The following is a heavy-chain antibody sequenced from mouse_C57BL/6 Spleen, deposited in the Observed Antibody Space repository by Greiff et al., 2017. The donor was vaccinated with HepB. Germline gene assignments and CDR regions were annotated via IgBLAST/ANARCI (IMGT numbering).Heavy chain of an antibody. CDR2: ISYSGST. V-gene: IGHV3-1*01. D-gene: IGHD1-1*01. Sequence: EVQLVESGPGMVKPSQSLSLTCTVTGYSITSGYDWHWIRHFPGNKLEWMGYISYSGSTNYNPSLKSRISITHDTSKNHFFLKLNSVTTEDTATYYCAREDYGSLDYWGQGTTLTVSS. CDR1: GYSITSGYD. CDR3: AREDYGSLDY. J-gene: IGHJ2*01.